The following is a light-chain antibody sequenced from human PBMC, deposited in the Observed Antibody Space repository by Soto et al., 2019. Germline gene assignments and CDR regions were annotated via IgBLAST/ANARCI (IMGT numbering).Light chain of an antibody. V-gene: IGLV8-61*01. J-gene: IGLJ2*01. CDR3: MLYMGGGLVV. Sequence: QTVVTQEPSFSVSPGGTVTLTCGLTSGSVSTTYYPSWYQQTPGQAPRTLIYSTNIRSSGVPDRFSGSILGNKAPLTITGAQADDESDYHCMLYMGGGLVVFGGGTQLTVL. CDR1: SGSVSTTYY. CDR2: STN.